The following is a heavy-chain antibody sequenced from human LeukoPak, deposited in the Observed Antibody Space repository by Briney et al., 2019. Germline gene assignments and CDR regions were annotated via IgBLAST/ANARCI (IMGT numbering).Heavy chain of an antibody. Sequence: PGGSLRLSCAASGFTFSNYGIHWVRQAPGKGLEGVAFIWYDGSNKYYADSVKGRFTISRDNSKNTLYLQMNSLRAEDTAVYYCAKDSGGNQFSYYMDVWSKGTTVTVSS. V-gene: IGHV3-30*02. D-gene: IGHD4-23*01. J-gene: IGHJ6*03. CDR2: IWYDGSNK. CDR1: GFTFSNYG. CDR3: AKDSGGNQFSYYMDV.